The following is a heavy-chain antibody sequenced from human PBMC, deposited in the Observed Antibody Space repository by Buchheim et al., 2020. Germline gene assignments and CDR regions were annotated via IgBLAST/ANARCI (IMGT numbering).Heavy chain of an antibody. Sequence: QVQLVESGGGVVQPGRSLRLSCAASGFTFSSYGMHWVRQAPGKGLEGVAVISYDGSNKYYADSVKGRFTISRDNSKNTLYLQMNSLRAEDTAVYYCAALAAAGTLDYWGQGTL. CDR3: AALAAAGTLDY. V-gene: IGHV3-30*03. CDR1: GFTFSSYG. CDR2: ISYDGSNK. D-gene: IGHD6-13*01. J-gene: IGHJ4*02.